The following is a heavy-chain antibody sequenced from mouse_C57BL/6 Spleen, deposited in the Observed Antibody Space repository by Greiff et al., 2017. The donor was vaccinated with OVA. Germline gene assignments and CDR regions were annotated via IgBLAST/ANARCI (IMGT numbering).Heavy chain of an antibody. D-gene: IGHD2-4*01. CDR3: ARNACDYDAAAWFAY. CDR1: GFSLTSYG. V-gene: IGHV2-2*01. J-gene: IGHJ3*01. Sequence: VQLQESGPGLVQPSQSLSITCTVSGFSLTSYGVHWVRQSPGKGLEWLGVIWSGGSTDYNAAFITRLSISKDNSKSQVFFKMNSLQADDTAIDYCARNACDYDAAAWFAYWGQGTLVTVSA. CDR2: IWSGGST.